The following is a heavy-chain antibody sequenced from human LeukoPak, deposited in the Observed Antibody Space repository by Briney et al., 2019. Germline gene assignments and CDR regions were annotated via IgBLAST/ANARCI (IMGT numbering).Heavy chain of an antibody. V-gene: IGHV4-34*01. CDR2: INHSGST. CDR1: GGSFSGYY. CDR3: ARGGRGQQLVRGFDY. D-gene: IGHD6-13*01. Sequence: PSETLSLTCAVYGGSFSGYYWSWIRQPPGKGLEWIGEINHSGSTNYNPSLKSRVTISVDTSKNQFSLKLSSVTAADTAVYYCARGGRGQQLVRGFDYWGQGTLVTVSS. J-gene: IGHJ4*02.